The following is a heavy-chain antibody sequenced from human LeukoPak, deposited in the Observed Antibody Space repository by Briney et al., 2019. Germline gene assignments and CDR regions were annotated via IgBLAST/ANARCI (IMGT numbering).Heavy chain of an antibody. CDR2: ISDTGGST. J-gene: IGHJ4*02. Sequence: GGSLRLSCAASGFTFSSCALGWVRQAPRKGLEWVSGISDTGGSTYYADSVKGRFTISRDNFKNTLYLQMSGLRADDTAVYYCAKEIQHYYGSGSDYWGQGTLVTVSS. CDR1: GFTFSSCA. CDR3: AKEIQHYYGSGSDY. D-gene: IGHD3-10*01. V-gene: IGHV3-23*01.